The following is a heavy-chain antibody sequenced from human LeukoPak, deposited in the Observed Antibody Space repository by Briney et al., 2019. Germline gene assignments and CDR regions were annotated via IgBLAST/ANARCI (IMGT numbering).Heavy chain of an antibody. J-gene: IGHJ4*02. CDR2: ISGSGGTT. V-gene: IGHV3-23*01. CDR1: GFTFSSYA. D-gene: IGHD5-18*01. CDR3: AKDLTQYGYSTDY. Sequence: GGSLRLSCAASGFTFSSYAMSWVRQAPGKGLEWVSAISGSGGTTYYADSVKGRFTISRDNSKNTLYLQMDSLRAEDTAIYYCAKDLTQYGYSTDYWGQGTLVTVSS.